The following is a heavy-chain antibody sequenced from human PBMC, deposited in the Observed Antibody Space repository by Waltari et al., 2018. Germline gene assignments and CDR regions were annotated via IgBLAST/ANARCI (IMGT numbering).Heavy chain of an antibody. CDR1: GVSINNYY. Sequence: GPGLVKPSETLSLTCSVSGVSINNYYWNWIRQPPGKELEWIGYIAHNGRTNYSPSLKSRVTISVDTSKTQFSLKLRSVTAADTAVYYCARSYDFWSGYPLDHWGQGTLVTVSS. D-gene: IGHD3-3*01. J-gene: IGHJ4*02. V-gene: IGHV4-59*01. CDR3: ARSYDFWSGYPLDH. CDR2: IAHNGRT.